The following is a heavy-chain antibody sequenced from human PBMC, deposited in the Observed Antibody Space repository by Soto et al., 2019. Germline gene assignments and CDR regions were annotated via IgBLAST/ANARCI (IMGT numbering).Heavy chain of an antibody. CDR3: ASPPTSGLRISVVPEGWFDP. Sequence: QVQLQESGPGLVKPSQTLSLTCTVSGGSISSGGYYWSWIRQHPGKGLEWIGYIYYSGSTYYNPSHNSRVTITVDTSNNQFSLKLSSVTAADTAVYYWASPPTSGLRISVVPEGWFDPWGQGTLVTVSS. J-gene: IGHJ5*02. V-gene: IGHV4-31*03. D-gene: IGHD3-10*01. CDR2: IYYSGST. CDR1: GGSISSGGYY.